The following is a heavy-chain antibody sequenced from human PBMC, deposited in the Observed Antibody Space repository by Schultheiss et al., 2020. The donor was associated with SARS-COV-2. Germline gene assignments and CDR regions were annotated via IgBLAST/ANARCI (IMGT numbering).Heavy chain of an antibody. CDR2: IGTAGDT. V-gene: IGHV3-13*01. CDR1: GFTFSSYD. Sequence: GGSLRLSCAASGFTFSSYDMHWVRQATGKGLEWVSAIGTAGDTSYSGSVKGRFTISRENAENSLYLQMNSLTAEDTAVYFCARGAYDGMDVWGQGTTVTVSS. CDR3: ARGAYDGMDV. J-gene: IGHJ6*02.